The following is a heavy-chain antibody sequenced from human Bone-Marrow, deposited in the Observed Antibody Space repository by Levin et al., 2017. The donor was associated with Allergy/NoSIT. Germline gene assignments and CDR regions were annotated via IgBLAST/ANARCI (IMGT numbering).Heavy chain of an antibody. D-gene: IGHD1-14*01. CDR2: IHSGNTT. Sequence: SCAASGFTIGTSSMNWVRQAPGKGLEWVSVIHSGNTTYYADSVNGRFTISRDNSKSTLYLEMNSLRAEDTAVYYCARDPPRADRYVFEIWGQGTMVTVSS. J-gene: IGHJ3*02. CDR3: ARDPPRADRYVFEI. CDR1: GFTIGTSS. V-gene: IGHV3-66*01.